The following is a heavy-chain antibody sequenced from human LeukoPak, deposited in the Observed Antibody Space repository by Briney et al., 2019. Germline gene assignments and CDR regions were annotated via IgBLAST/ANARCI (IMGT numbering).Heavy chain of an antibody. CDR3: TRAVVANDYFFNGMDV. V-gene: IGHV3-49*04. CDR2: IRSKTYGGTT. D-gene: IGHD2-15*01. CDR1: GFTFGDNA. Sequence: PGGSLRLSCTASGFTFGDNAMNWVRQAPGKGLEWVGLIRSKTYGGTTEYAASVKVRFTISRDDSTSIGYLQMNSLKTEDTALYYCTRAVVANDYFFNGMDVWGQGTTVTVSS. J-gene: IGHJ6*02.